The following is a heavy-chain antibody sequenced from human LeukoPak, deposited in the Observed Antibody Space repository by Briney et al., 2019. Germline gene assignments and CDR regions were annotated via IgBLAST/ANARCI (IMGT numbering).Heavy chain of an antibody. CDR3: ARDSYGGPLRYFDY. Sequence: SVKVSCKASGGTFSSYTISWVRQAPGQGLEWMGRIIAILGIANYAQKFQGRVTITADKSTSTAYMELSSLRSEDTALYYCARDSYGGPLRYFDYWGQGTLVTVSS. CDR2: IIAILGIA. V-gene: IGHV1-69*04. J-gene: IGHJ4*02. CDR1: GGTFSSYT. D-gene: IGHD4-23*01.